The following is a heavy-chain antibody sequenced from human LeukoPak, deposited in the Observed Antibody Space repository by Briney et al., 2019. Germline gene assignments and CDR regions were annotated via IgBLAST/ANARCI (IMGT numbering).Heavy chain of an antibody. CDR1: GFTFVDYA. J-gene: IGHJ5*02. CDR3: AKGQQLVSYNWFDP. CDR2: LSRRSGSR. D-gene: IGHD6-13*01. Sequence: SLRLSCSASGFTFVDYAMHWARQAPGKGLDWVSRLSRRSGSRGYADSVKGRFTISRDNAKNYLYLQMNSLRAEDTALYYCAKGQQLVSYNWFDPWGQGTLVTVSS. V-gene: IGHV3-9*01.